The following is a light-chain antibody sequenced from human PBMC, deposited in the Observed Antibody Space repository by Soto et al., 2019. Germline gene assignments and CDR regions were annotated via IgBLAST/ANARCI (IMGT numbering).Light chain of an antibody. CDR2: QTS. CDR1: QYINTR. V-gene: IGKV3-11*01. J-gene: IGKJ1*01. Sequence: IVLTHSPATLSSFAGDIVTLSFRASQYINTRLAWYQHRPGQAPRLLIYQTSLRAAGIPARFSASGSGTDFTLTISDVQPEDFALYYCHQRQSWPRTFGQGTKVDIK. CDR3: HQRQSWPRT.